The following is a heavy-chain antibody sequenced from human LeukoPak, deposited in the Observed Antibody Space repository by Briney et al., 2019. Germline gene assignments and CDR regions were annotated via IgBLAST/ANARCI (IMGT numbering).Heavy chain of an antibody. CDR3: TRDPRGFGERGFDY. CDR2: TYYRSKWYN. V-gene: IGHV6-1*01. J-gene: IGHJ4*02. D-gene: IGHD3-10*01. Sequence: SQTLSLTCAISGDSVSSNSATWNWIRQSPSRGLEWLGRTYYRSKWYNDYAVSVKGRITINPDTSKNQFSLQLNSVTPEDTAVYYCTRDPRGFGERGFDYWGQGTLVTVSS. CDR1: GDSVSSNSAT.